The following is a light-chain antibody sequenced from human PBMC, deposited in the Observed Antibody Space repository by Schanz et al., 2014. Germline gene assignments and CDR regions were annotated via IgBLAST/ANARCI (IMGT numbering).Light chain of an antibody. Sequence: QSVLTQPPSASGTPGQRVTISCSGSSSNIESNYVYWYQQLPGTAPKLLIYGNNQRPSGVPDRFSGSKSGASASLAISGLRSEDEADYYCSSYTSSSTRVFGGGTKLTVL. CDR3: SSYTSSSTRV. J-gene: IGLJ3*02. CDR2: GNN. V-gene: IGLV1-47*02. CDR1: SSNIESNY.